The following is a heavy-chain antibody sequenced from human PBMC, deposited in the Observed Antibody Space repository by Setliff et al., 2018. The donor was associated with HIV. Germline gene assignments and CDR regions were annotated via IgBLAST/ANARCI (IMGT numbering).Heavy chain of an antibody. CDR2: IYPTGVT. D-gene: IGHD3-22*01. Sequence: TLSLTCTVSGGSLSRTSYYWTWIRQPAGKGLEWIGRIYPTGVTNYNPSLMSRLTMSVDMSKNQFSLKLSSVTAADTAVYYCARDFGASGYSEYWGQGTLVTVSS. CDR1: GGSLSRTSYY. J-gene: IGHJ4*02. CDR3: ARDFGASGYSEY. V-gene: IGHV4-61*02.